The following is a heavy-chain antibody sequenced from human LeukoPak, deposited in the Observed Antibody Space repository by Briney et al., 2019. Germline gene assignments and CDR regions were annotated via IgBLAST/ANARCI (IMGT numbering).Heavy chain of an antibody. J-gene: IGHJ4*02. CDR3: ARLNYGFEY. D-gene: IGHD3-10*01. V-gene: IGHV6-1*01. CDR2: TYYRSKWYN. CDR1: GDSVPSNRAA. Sequence: SQTHSLTRAISGDSVPSNRAAWNWIMQSPSRGLDCLGRTYYRSKWYNEYAVSVNSRITINPDTSKKQFSLQMNSGTPEDTAVYYCARLNYGFEYWGQGTLVTVSS.